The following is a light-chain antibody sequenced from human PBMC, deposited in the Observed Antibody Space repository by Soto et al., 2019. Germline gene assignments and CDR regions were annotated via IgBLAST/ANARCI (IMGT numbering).Light chain of an antibody. V-gene: IGLV2-8*01. J-gene: IGLJ3*02. CDR1: SSDVGGYNY. Sequence: QSALTQPPSASGSPGQSVTISCTGTSSDVGGYNYVSWYQHHPGKAPKLMIYEVSKRPSGVPDRFSGSKSGNTASLTVSGRHAEDEADYFCCSYVGGKNLGVFVGGTPLTVL. CDR3: CSYVGGKNLGV. CDR2: EVS.